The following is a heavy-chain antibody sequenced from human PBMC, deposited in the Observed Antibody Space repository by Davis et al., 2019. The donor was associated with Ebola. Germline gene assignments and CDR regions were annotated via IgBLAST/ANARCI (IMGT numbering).Heavy chain of an antibody. Sequence: PSETLSLTCAVYGGSFSGYYWSWIRQPAGKGLEWIGHIYTSGSTNYNPSLKSRVTISVDTSKNQFSLKLSSVTAADTAVYYCARWRGQLATFDPWGQGTLVTVSS. CDR1: GGSFSGYY. V-gene: IGHV4-59*10. J-gene: IGHJ5*02. CDR2: IYTSGST. D-gene: IGHD6-6*01. CDR3: ARWRGQLATFDP.